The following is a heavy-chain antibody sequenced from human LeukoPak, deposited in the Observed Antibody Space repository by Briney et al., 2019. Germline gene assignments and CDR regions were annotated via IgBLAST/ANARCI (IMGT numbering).Heavy chain of an antibody. CDR2: INHSGST. CDR3: ARAAYCSGASCYFDY. J-gene: IGHJ4*02. CDR1: GGSFSGYY. Sequence: PSETLSLTCAVYGGSFSGYYWSWIRQPPGKGLEWIGEINHSGSTNYNPSLKSRVTISVDTSKNQFSVRLTSVAAADTAVYYCARAAYCSGASCYFDYWGQGTLVTVSS. V-gene: IGHV4-34*01. D-gene: IGHD2-15*01.